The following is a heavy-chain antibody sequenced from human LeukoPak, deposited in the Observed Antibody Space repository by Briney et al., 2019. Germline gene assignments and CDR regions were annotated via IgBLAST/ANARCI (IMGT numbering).Heavy chain of an antibody. V-gene: IGHV3-49*04. J-gene: IGHJ4*02. Sequence: GGSLGLSCTASGFTFGDYAMSWVRQAPGRGLEWVGFIRSKSYGWTTEYAASVKGRFTFSRDDSKSIAYLEMNSLKTEDTAVYYCSRDSREGGIAAVWGQGTLVTVSS. CDR3: SRDSREGGIAAV. D-gene: IGHD6-13*01. CDR1: GFTFGDYA. CDR2: IRSKSYGWTT.